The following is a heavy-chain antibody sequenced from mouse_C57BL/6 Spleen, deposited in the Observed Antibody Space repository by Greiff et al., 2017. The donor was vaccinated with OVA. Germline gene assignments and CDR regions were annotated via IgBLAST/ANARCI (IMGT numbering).Heavy chain of an antibody. J-gene: IGHJ2*01. CDR1: GYSFTGYY. D-gene: IGHD1-1*01. CDR2: IYPYNGVS. CDR3: ARGVITTVVPLFDD. Sequence: EVQLQQSGPELVKPGASVKISCKASGYSFTGYYMHWVKQSHGNILDWIGYIYPYNGVSSYNQKFKGKATLTVDKSSSTAYMELRSLTTEDSAVDYCARGVITTVVPLFDDWGQGTTLTVSS. V-gene: IGHV1-31*01.